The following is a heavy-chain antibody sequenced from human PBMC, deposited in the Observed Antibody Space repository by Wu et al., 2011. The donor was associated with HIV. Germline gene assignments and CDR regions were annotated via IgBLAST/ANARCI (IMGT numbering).Heavy chain of an antibody. V-gene: IGHV1-69*01. J-gene: IGHJ4*02. Sequence: QVQLVQSGAEVKKPGSSVKVSCKASGGTFSSYSISWVRQAPGQGLEWMGGIIPIFPTANYAQKFQGRVTITTDESTSTAYMELSSLRSEDTAVYYCARDQYDSSGYYYYFDYWGQGTLVTVSS. CDR1: GGTFSSYS. CDR3: ARDQYDSSGYYYYFDY. CDR2: IIPIFPTA. D-gene: IGHD3-22*01.